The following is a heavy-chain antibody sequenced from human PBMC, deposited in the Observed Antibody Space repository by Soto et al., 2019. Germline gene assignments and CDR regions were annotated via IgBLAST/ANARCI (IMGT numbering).Heavy chain of an antibody. CDR3: AEARSANYDFWSGYYTKWFDP. CDR2: INAGNGNT. J-gene: IGHJ5*02. V-gene: IGHV1-3*01. Sequence: ASVKVSCKASGYTFTSYAMHWVRQAPGQRLEWMGWINAGNGNTKYSQKFQSRVTITRDTSASTAYMELSSLRSEDTAVYYCAEARSANYDFWSGYYTKWFDPWGQGTLVTVSS. CDR1: GYTFTSYA. D-gene: IGHD3-3*01.